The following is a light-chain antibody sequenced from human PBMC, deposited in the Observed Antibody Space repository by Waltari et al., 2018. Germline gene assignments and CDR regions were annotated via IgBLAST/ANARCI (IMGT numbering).Light chain of an antibody. CDR1: QGISHH. J-gene: IGKJ1*01. CDR3: QNYHSAPRS. V-gene: IGKV1-27*01. CDR2: GPS. Sequence: DIQMTQSPSSLSASVGDSVRISCRASQGISHHLAWYQQKPGKVPKLLNYGPSTLQSGVPSRFSGSGYETDFALSISGLQPEDFATYYCQNYHSAPRSFGQGTQVELK.